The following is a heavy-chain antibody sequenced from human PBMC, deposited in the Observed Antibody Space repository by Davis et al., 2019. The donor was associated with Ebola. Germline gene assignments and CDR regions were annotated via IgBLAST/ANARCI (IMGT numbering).Heavy chain of an antibody. Sequence: ASVKVSCKASGYTFTGYYMHWVRQAPGQGLEWMGWINPNSGGTNYAQTFQGWVTMTRDTSISTAYMELSRLRSDDTAVYYCARVPGCSGGSCSYYFDYWGQGALVTVSS. D-gene: IGHD2-15*01. CDR2: INPNSGGT. CDR3: ARVPGCSGGSCSYYFDY. J-gene: IGHJ4*02. V-gene: IGHV1-2*04. CDR1: GYTFTGYY.